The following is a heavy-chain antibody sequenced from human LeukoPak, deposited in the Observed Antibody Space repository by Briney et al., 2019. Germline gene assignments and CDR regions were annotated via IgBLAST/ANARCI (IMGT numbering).Heavy chain of an antibody. CDR1: GGTFSSYA. D-gene: IGHD3-10*01. Sequence: SVKVSCKASGGTFSSYAISWVRQAPGQGLEWMGGIIPIFGTANYAQKFQGRVTITADESTSTAYMELSSLRSEDTAVYYCASRDYYYYYMDVWGKGTTVAISS. CDR2: IIPIFGTA. V-gene: IGHV1-69*13. CDR3: ASRDYYYYYMDV. J-gene: IGHJ6*03.